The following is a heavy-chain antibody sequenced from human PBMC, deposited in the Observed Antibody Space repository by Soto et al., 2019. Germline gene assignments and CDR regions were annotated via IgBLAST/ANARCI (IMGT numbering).Heavy chain of an antibody. CDR2: MNPNSGNT. V-gene: IGHV1-8*01. D-gene: IGHD6-25*01. CDR1: GYTFSTYD. J-gene: IGHJ6*02. Sequence: ASVKVSCKASGYTFSTYDINWVRQATGQGPEWMGWMNPNSGNTGYAQKFQGRVTMTRNTSISTAYMELSSLRSEDTAVYYCATPGEAATSHYYFFVMDVWGQGTTVTVSS. CDR3: ATPGEAATSHYYFFVMDV.